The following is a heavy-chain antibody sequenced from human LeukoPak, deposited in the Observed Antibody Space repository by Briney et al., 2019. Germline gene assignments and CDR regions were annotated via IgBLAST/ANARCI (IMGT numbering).Heavy chain of an antibody. CDR3: ARAGIVLMVYAIFDY. J-gene: IGHJ4*02. CDR2: IRSKTDGGTT. D-gene: IGHD2-8*01. CDR1: GFTFTNTW. V-gene: IGHV3-15*07. Sequence: GGSLRLSCAASGFTFTNTWMNWVRQAPGKGLEWVGRIRSKTDGGTTDYAAPVKGRFTISRDNSKNTLYQQMNSLRAEDTAVYYCARAGIVLMVYAIFDYWGQGTLVTVSS.